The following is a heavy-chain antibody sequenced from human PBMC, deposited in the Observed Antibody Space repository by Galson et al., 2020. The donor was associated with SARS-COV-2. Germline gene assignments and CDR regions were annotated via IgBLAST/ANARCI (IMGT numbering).Heavy chain of an antibody. CDR3: ARHTITIFGMFIYLPRLDV. J-gene: IGHJ6*04. D-gene: IGHD3-3*01. CDR1: GYNFATYW. Sequence: HGESLKISCEASGYNFATYWISWVRQMPGKGLESLGRIDPRASSPIYSPSFQGHVTISLDKSISTAYLQWSSLKASDTGIYYCARHTITIFGMFIYLPRLDVWGKGTTVTVSS. CDR2: IDPRASSP. V-gene: IGHV5-10-1*01.